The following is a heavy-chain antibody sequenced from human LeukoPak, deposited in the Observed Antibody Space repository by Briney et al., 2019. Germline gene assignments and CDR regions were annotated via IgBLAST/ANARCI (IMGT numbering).Heavy chain of an antibody. J-gene: IGHJ4*02. CDR3: ARNSSSWYYFDY. V-gene: IGHV3-21*01. CDR2: ISSSGRFT. D-gene: IGHD6-13*01. Sequence: GGSLRLSCAASQFTFGYYTMNWVRQAPGKGLEWVSSISSSGRFTHYGDAVKGRFTISRDNAKNSLYLQMNSLRADDTAVYYCARNSSSWYYFDYWGQGTLVTLSS. CDR1: QFTFGYYT.